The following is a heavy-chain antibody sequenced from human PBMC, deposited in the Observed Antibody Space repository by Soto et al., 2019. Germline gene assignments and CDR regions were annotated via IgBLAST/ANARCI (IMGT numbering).Heavy chain of an antibody. CDR3: ARDPQLTGYYYYGMDV. Sequence: ASVKVSCKASGYTFTSFYMHWVRQAPGQGLEWMGIINPSGGSTSYAQKFQGRVTMTRDTSTSTVYMELSSLRSEDTAVYYCARDPQLTGYYYYGMDVWGQGTTVTSP. J-gene: IGHJ6*02. D-gene: IGHD7-27*01. CDR2: INPSGGST. CDR1: GYTFTSFY. V-gene: IGHV1-46*01.